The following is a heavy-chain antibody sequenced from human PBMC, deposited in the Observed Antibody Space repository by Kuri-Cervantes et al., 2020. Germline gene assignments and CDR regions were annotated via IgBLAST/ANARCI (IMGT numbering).Heavy chain of an antibody. CDR2: IWYDGSNK. Sequence: GGSLRLSCAASGFTFSSYGMHWVRQAPGKGLEWVAVIWYDGSNKYYADSVKGRFTISRGNSKNTLYLQMNSLRAEDTAVYYCARDLGTSVAGGYFDYWGQGTLVTSPQ. D-gene: IGHD6-19*01. J-gene: IGHJ4*02. CDR3: ARDLGTSVAGGYFDY. CDR1: GFTFSSYG. V-gene: IGHV3-33*01.